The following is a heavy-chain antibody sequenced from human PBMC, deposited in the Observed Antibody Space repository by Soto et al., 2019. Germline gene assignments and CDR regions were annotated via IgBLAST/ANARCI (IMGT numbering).Heavy chain of an antibody. V-gene: IGHV3-49*04. Sequence: PGGSLRLSCTASGFTFGDYAMSWVRQAPGKGLEWVGFIRSKAYGGTTEYAASVKGRFTISRDDSKSIAYLQMNSLKTEDTAVYYCTREELTFVATIRDYWGQGTLVTVYS. CDR1: GFTFGDYA. J-gene: IGHJ4*02. D-gene: IGHD5-12*01. CDR2: IRSKAYGGTT. CDR3: TREELTFVATIRDY.